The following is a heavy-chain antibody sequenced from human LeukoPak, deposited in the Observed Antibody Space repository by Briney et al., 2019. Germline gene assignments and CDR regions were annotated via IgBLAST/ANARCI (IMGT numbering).Heavy chain of an antibody. CDR1: GGSFSGYY. CDR2: INHSGST. V-gene: IGHV4-34*01. CDR3: ARSTMVSYYFDY. D-gene: IGHD3-10*01. J-gene: IGHJ4*02. Sequence: SETLSLTCAVYGGSFSGYYWSWIRQPPGKGLEWVGEINHSGSTNYNPSLKSRVTISVDTFKNQFSLKLSSVTAADTAVYYCARSTMVSYYFDYWGQGTLVTVSS.